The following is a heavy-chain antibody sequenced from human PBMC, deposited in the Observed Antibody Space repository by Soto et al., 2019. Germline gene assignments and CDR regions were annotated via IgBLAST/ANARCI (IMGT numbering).Heavy chain of an antibody. J-gene: IGHJ4*02. Sequence: LRLSCAASGFTFSSYSMNWVRQAPGKGLEWVSYISSSSSSIYYADSVKGRFTISRDNAKNSLYLQMNSLRDEDTAVYYCARDYEYWSGYYKGFDYWGQGTLVTVSS. CDR3: ARDYEYWSGYYKGFDY. CDR2: ISSSSSSI. D-gene: IGHD3-3*01. CDR1: GFTFSSYS. V-gene: IGHV3-48*02.